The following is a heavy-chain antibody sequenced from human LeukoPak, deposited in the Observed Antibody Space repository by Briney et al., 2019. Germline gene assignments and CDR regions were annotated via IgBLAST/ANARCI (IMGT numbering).Heavy chain of an antibody. V-gene: IGHV3-7*01. CDR1: GFTFSSYW. D-gene: IGHD3-3*01. J-gene: IGHJ4*02. Sequence: TGGSLRLSCAASGFTFSSYWMSWVRQAPGKGLEWVANIKQDGSEKYYVDSVKGRFTISRDNAKNSLYLQMNSLRAEDTAVYYCARDPRDYDFWSGYFFDYWGQGTLVTVSS. CDR2: IKQDGSEK. CDR3: ARDPRDYDFWSGYFFDY.